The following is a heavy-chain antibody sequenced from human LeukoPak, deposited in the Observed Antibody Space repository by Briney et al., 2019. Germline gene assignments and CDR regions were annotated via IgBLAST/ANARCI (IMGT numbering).Heavy chain of an antibody. CDR1: GGSISSSNW. D-gene: IGHD6-13*01. CDR3: AAQPYSSSWYGGFDY. V-gene: IGHV4-4*02. Sequence: SGTLSLTCAVSGGSISSSNWWSWVRQPPGKGLEWIGEIYHSGSTNYNPSLKSRVTISVDKSKNQFSLKLSSVTAADTAVYYCAAQPYSSSWYGGFDYWGQGTLVTVSS. J-gene: IGHJ4*02. CDR2: IYHSGST.